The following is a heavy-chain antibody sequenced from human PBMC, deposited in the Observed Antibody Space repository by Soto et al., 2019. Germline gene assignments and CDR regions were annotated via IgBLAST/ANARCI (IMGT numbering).Heavy chain of an antibody. CDR3: ARVADYGDYGGPFDY. J-gene: IGHJ4*02. CDR2: INHSGST. Sequence: QVQLQQWGAGLLKPSETLSLTCAVYGGSFSGYYWSWIRQPPGKGLEWIGEINHSGSTNYNPSLKSRVTISVDTSKNQFPLKLSSVTAADTAVYYCARVADYGDYGGPFDYWGQGTLVTVSS. V-gene: IGHV4-34*01. D-gene: IGHD4-17*01. CDR1: GGSFSGYY.